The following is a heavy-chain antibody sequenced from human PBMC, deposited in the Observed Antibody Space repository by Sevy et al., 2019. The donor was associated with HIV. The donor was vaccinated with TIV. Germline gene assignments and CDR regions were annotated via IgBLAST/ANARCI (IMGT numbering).Heavy chain of an antibody. CDR2: ISSSGNTI. V-gene: IGHV3-11*01. J-gene: IGHJ5*02. Sequence: GGSLRLSCAASGFTFSHYYMSWIRQAPGKGLEWVSYISSSGNTIYYTDSVKGRFTISRDNAKNSLYLLMDSLRAEDTAVYYCARDPTYYDFWSGYYTGWFDPWGQGTLVTVSS. D-gene: IGHD3-3*01. CDR1: GFTFSHYY. CDR3: ARDPTYYDFWSGYYTGWFDP.